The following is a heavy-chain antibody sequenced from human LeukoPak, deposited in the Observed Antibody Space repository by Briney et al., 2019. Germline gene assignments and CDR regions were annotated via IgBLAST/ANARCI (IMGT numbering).Heavy chain of an antibody. J-gene: IGHJ4*02. Sequence: PGGSLRLSCAASGFSFSSYSMNWVRQAPGKGLEWVPSISSSRSYKYYADSVRGRFTISRDNAKNSLHLQMNILRAEDTAVYYCAKEGRDYVYFDYWGQGSLVTVSS. CDR3: AKEGRDYVYFDY. CDR2: ISSSRSYK. CDR1: GFSFSSYS. V-gene: IGHV3-21*01. D-gene: IGHD4-17*01.